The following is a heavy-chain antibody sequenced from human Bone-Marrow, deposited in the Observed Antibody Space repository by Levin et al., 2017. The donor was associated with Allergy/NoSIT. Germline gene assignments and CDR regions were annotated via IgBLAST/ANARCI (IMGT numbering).Heavy chain of an antibody. J-gene: IGHJ1*01. V-gene: IGHV4-61*08. CDR2: IFYGDTT. CDR3: ATGVAATPDS. Sequence: PSETLSLTCTVSGASVTSGGVYWTWIRQPPGKGLEWIGYIFYGDTTNYNPSLKSRATISLDASKNQVFLRLTSVIAADTAVYYCATGVAATPDSWGQGTLVTVSS. D-gene: IGHD2-15*01. CDR1: GASVTSGGVY.